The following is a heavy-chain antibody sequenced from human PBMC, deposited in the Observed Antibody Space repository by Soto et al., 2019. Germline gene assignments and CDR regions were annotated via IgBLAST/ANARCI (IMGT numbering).Heavy chain of an antibody. CDR3: ARGSPYSGYAW. Sequence: QVQLQQWGAGLLKPSETLSLTCAVYGGSFSGYYCSWIRQPPGKGLEWIGEIYHSGSTNYNPSLKSRVTISVDTSKNQFSRKLSSVTAADTAVYYCARGSPYSGYAWWGQGTLVTVSS. V-gene: IGHV4-34*01. D-gene: IGHD5-12*01. J-gene: IGHJ4*02. CDR2: IYHSGST. CDR1: GGSFSGYY.